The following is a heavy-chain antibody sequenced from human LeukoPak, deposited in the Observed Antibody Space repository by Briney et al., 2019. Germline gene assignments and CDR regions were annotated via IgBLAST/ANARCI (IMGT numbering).Heavy chain of an antibody. CDR3: ASLRHQWELLEAGFDY. Sequence: SETLSLTCIVSGDSISESGWSWGWIRQPPGKGLEWIGTMPYDENVADRGIPSYNPSLKRRVSISADTSKNQLSLKVNSVTAADTASYYCASLRHQWELLEAGFDYWGQGTLVTVSS. J-gene: IGHJ4*02. V-gene: IGHV4-39*01. D-gene: IGHD1-26*01. CDR1: GDSISESGWS. CDR2: MPYDENVADRGIP.